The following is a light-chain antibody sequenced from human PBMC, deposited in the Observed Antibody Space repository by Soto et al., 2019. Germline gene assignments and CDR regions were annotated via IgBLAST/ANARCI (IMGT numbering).Light chain of an antibody. Sequence: QSALTQPASVSGSPGQSITISCTGTSSDVGGYNYVSWYQQHPGKAPKLMIYDVSNRPSGVSNRFSGSKSGNTASLTISGLQAEDEADYYCSSYTSSSGVFGGGTKVTRP. CDR3: SSYTSSSGV. V-gene: IGLV2-14*01. CDR2: DVS. CDR1: SSDVGGYNY. J-gene: IGLJ3*02.